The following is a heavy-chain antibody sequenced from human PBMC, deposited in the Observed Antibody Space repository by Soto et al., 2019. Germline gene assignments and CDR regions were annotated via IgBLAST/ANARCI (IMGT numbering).Heavy chain of an antibody. J-gene: IGHJ3*02. Sequence: ASVKVSCKASGFTFTSSAIQWVRQARGQRLEWIGWIVVGSGNTNYAQKFQERVTITRDMSTSTAYMELSSLRSEDTAVYYCAADKLRQHAFDIWGQGTMVTVSS. CDR2: IVVGSGNT. D-gene: IGHD3-16*01. CDR3: AADKLRQHAFDI. V-gene: IGHV1-58*02. CDR1: GFTFTSSA.